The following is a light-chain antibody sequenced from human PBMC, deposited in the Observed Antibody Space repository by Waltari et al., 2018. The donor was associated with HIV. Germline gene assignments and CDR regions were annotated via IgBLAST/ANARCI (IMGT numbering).Light chain of an antibody. Sequence: QSPLTPPASVSGNPGHSVPITCPRPHLAVANYNLVSWYQQPPGKAPNLRISDVAKRPSGFSSRFSGSKSGYWASLTIAGLLTEDESYYYGLTYVSDSGTWKFGGGTYLTV. CDR3: LTYVSDSGTWK. V-gene: IGLV2-23*02. CDR1: HLAVANYNL. CDR2: DVA. J-gene: IGLJ3*02.